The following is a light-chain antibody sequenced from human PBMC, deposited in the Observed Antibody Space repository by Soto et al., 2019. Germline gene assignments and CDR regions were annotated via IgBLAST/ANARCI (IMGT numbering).Light chain of an antibody. J-gene: IGKJ2*01. Sequence: DIQMTQSPSSLSASVGDRVTITCRASQTIGSTLNFDYSLNWFQQKPGKAPKLLIYAASNLQSGVPSRFSGSGSGTDFTLTISSLQPEDFATYYCLQTYRFPYTFGQGTNLEIK. CDR2: AAS. CDR1: QTIGSTLNFDYS. CDR3: LQTYRFPYT. V-gene: IGKV1-39*01.